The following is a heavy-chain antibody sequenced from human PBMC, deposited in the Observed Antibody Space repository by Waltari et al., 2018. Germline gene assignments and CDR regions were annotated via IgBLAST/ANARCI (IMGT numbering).Heavy chain of an antibody. J-gene: IGHJ4*02. Sequence: QVQLVQSGAEVKKPGASVQVSCKTSGYSFTGHYLHWVRQAPGQGLAWMGWINPYNGGTNDAQKFQGRVTMTRDTSIRAVYMEVSRLRSDDTAVYYCARERLAVSRPFDYWGQGILVTVSS. V-gene: IGHV1-2*02. CDR2: INPYNGGT. D-gene: IGHD6-19*01. CDR3: ARERLAVSRPFDY. CDR1: GYSFTGHY.